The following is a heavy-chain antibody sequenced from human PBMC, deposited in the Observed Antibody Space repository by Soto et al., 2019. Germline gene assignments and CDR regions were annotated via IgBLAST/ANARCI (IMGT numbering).Heavy chain of an antibody. CDR1: GGTFSSYT. D-gene: IGHD3-10*01. CDR3: ATNYGSGSTHFDY. Sequence: QVKLVQSGAEVRKPGSSVKVSCTASGGTFSSYTINWVRQAPGQGPEWMGRVIPILAMSKYAQKFQGRVTITADQSTSTAYMYLSSLRSEDRALYYCATNYGSGSTHFDYWGQGTLVTVSS. V-gene: IGHV1-69*02. J-gene: IGHJ4*02. CDR2: VIPILAMS.